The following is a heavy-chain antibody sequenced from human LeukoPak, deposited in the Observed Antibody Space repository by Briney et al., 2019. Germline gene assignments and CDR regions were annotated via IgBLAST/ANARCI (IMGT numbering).Heavy chain of an antibody. Sequence: SVKVFCKASGGTFSSYAISWVRQAPGQGLEWMGGIIPIFGTANYAQKFQGRVTITADESTSTAYMELSSLRSEDTAVYYCAQQRTTYCSSTSCYYDYWGQGTLVTVSS. J-gene: IGHJ4*02. D-gene: IGHD2-2*01. CDR2: IIPIFGTA. V-gene: IGHV1-69*13. CDR3: AQQRTTYCSSTSCYYDY. CDR1: GGTFSSYA.